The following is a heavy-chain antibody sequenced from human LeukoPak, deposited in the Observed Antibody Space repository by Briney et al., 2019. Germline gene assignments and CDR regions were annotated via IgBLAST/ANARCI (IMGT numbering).Heavy chain of an antibody. CDR1: GFTLSSSS. CDR3: ATYRQVLLPFES. Sequence: GGSLRLSCAASGFTLSSSSMNWVRQAPGKGLEWVSSIFPSGGEIHYADSVRGRFTISRDNSKSTLSLQMNSLRAEDTAIYYCATYRQVLLPFESWGQGTLVTVSS. J-gene: IGHJ4*02. CDR2: IFPSGGEI. V-gene: IGHV3-21*04. D-gene: IGHD2-8*02.